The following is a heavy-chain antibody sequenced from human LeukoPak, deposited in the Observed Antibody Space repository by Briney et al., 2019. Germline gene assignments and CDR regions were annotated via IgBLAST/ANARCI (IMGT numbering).Heavy chain of an antibody. CDR1: GFTFSSYI. V-gene: IGHV3-21*01. J-gene: IGHJ3*02. Sequence: GGSLRLSGAASGFTFSSYIMNWVRQAPGKGLEWVSSISSSSSYIYYADSVKGRFTISRDNAKNSLYLQMNSLRAEDTAVYYCARGLWDDYGDYLDAFDIWGQGTMVTVSS. D-gene: IGHD4-17*01. CDR2: ISSSSSYI. CDR3: ARGLWDDYGDYLDAFDI.